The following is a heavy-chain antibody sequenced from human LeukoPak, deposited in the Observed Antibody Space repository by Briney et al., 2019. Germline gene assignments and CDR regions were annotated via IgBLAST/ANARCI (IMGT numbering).Heavy chain of an antibody. V-gene: IGHV3-43*01. CDR3: ARDSSYGDYDY. CDR2: NCWDGSST. Sequence: GGSLRLSCAAPRFTFDDYTSQWVRQPPGKGLEWVSLNCWDGSSTCYADSVRGRFTISRDNAKNSLYLQMNSLRAEDTAVYYCARDSSYGDYDYWGQGTLVTVSS. J-gene: IGHJ4*02. CDR1: RFTFDDYT. D-gene: IGHD4-17*01.